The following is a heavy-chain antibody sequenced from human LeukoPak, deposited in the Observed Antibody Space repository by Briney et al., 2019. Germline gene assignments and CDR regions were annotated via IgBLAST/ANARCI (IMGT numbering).Heavy chain of an antibody. CDR1: GYSISSGYY. Sequence: PSETLSLTCAVSGYSISSGYYWGWIRQPPGKGMGWIGSIYHSGSTYYNPSLKSRVAISVDTSKNQFSLKLSSVTAADTAVYYCVSFTILGRLYAFDIWGQGTMVTVSS. V-gene: IGHV4-38-2*01. J-gene: IGHJ3*02. CDR3: VSFTILGRLYAFDI. CDR2: IYHSGST. D-gene: IGHD3-3*01.